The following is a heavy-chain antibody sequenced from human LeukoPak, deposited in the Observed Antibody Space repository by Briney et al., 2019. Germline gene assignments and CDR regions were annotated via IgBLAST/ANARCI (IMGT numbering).Heavy chain of an antibody. CDR2: INHRGST. V-gene: IGHV4-34*01. CDR3: ARVLGGQDIVVVPATMVGVIDY. J-gene: IGHJ4*02. Sequence: PSETLSLTCAVYGGSFSGYYWSWIRQPPGKGLEWIGEINHRGSTNYNPSLKSRVTISVDTSKNQFSLKLSSVTAADTAVYYCARVLGGQDIVVVPATMVGVIDYWGQGTLVTVSS. D-gene: IGHD2-2*01. CDR1: GGSFSGYY.